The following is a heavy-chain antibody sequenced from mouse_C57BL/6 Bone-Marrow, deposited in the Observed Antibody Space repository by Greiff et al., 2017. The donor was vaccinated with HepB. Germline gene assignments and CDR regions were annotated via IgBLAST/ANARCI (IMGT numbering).Heavy chain of an antibody. Sequence: QVQLQQSGAELVKPGASVKLSCKASGYTFTSYWMHWVKQRPGQGLEWIGMIHPNSGSTNYNEKFKSKATLTVDKSSSTSYMQRSSLTSEDSAVYYCASTRIYYYGSSFDYWGQGTTLTVSS. CDR2: IHPNSGST. D-gene: IGHD1-1*01. CDR1: GYTFTSYW. J-gene: IGHJ2*01. V-gene: IGHV1-64*01. CDR3: ASTRIYYYGSSFDY.